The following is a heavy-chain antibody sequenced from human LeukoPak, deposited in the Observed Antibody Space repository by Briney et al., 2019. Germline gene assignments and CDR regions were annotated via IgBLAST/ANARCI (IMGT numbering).Heavy chain of an antibody. D-gene: IGHD2-2*01. CDR1: GFTVSNNF. CDR2: IYTSGST. CDR3: ARDPYPGVHDS. V-gene: IGHV3-53*01. J-gene: IGHJ4*02. Sequence: GGSLRLSCAASGFTVSNNFMSWVRQAPGKGLEWVPVIYTSGSTYYADSVKGRSTISRDNSKNTLDLQMNSLRAEDTAVYYCARDPYPGVHDSWGQGTLVTVSS.